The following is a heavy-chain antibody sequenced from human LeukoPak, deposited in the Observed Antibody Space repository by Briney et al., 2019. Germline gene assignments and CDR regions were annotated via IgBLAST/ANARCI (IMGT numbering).Heavy chain of an antibody. Sequence: SETLSLTCTVSGGSISSSSYYWGWIRQPPGKGLEWIGSIYYSGSTYYNPSLKSRVPISVDTSKNQFSLKLSSVTAADTAVYYCARASIVVAGKGWFDPWGQGTLVTVSS. CDR1: GGSISSSSYY. D-gene: IGHD6-19*01. CDR2: IYYSGST. V-gene: IGHV4-39*07. J-gene: IGHJ5*02. CDR3: ARASIVVAGKGWFDP.